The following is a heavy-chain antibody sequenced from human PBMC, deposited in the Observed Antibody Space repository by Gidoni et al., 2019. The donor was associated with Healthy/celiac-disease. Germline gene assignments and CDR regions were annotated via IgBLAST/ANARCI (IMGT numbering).Heavy chain of an antibody. CDR2: IKQDGSEK. V-gene: IGHV3-7*03. CDR1: GFTSCTIG. D-gene: IGHD3-22*01. J-gene: IGHJ4*02. CDR3: ARDRPYYDSSGYYAVSFFDY. Sequence: EAQLVESGGGLVQPAGSLRLPCPASGFTSCTIGLRWVRQAPGKGLEWVANIKQDGSEKYYVDSVKGRFTISRDNAKNTLYLQMNSLRAEDTAVYYCARDRPYYDSSGYYAVSFFDYWGQGTLVTVSS.